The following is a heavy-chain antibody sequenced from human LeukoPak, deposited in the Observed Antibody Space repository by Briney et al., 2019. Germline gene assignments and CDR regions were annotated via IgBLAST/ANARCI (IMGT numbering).Heavy chain of an antibody. J-gene: IGHJ3*02. V-gene: IGHV1-8*02. CDR1: GYTSTSPD. Sequence: GASVKVSCKAFGYTSTSPDINWVRQATGRGLEWLGWMNPRDDTGYAQKFQGRVTLTRDTTTNTAYMELSSLRSEDTAVYFCARYTPGHAFDIWGQGTMVTVS. CDR2: MNPRDDT. CDR3: ARYTPGHAFDI. D-gene: IGHD1-14*01.